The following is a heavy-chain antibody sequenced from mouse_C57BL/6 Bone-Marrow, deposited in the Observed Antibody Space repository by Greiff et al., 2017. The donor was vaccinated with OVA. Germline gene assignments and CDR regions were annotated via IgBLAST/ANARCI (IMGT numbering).Heavy chain of an antibody. D-gene: IGHD1-1*01. J-gene: IGHJ4*01. V-gene: IGHV5-9-1*02. CDR2: ISSGGDYI. Sequence: EVQLVESGEGLVKPGGSLKLSCAASGFTFSSYAMSWVRQTPEKRLEWVAYISSGGDYIYYADTVKGRFTISRDNARNTLYLQMSSLKSEDTAMYYCTRNGDYYGLYAMDYWGQGTSVTVSS. CDR1: GFTFSSYA. CDR3: TRNGDYYGLYAMDY.